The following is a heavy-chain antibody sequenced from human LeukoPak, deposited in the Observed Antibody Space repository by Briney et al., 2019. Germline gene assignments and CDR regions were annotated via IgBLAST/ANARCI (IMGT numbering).Heavy chain of an antibody. CDR2: INSDGSST. CDR3: ASARTTYSSSPDQN. Sequence: GGSLRLSCAASGFTFSSYDMHWVRQAPGKGLVWVSRINSDGSSTSYADSVKGRFTISRDNAKNTLYLQMNSLRAEDTAVYYCASARTTYSSSPDQNWGQGTLVTVSS. V-gene: IGHV3-74*01. CDR1: GFTFSSYD. J-gene: IGHJ4*02. D-gene: IGHD6-13*01.